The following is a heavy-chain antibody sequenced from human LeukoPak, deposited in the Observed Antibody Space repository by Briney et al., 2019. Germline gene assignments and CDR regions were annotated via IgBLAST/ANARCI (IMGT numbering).Heavy chain of an antibody. CDR3: ARDAWSAHYSITLYYYYGMDV. CDR1: GGSINSGDYY. V-gene: IGHV4-30-4*01. Sequence: PSQTLSLTCTVSGGSINSGDYYWSWIRQPPGKGLEWIGYIYYSGSTYYNPSLKSRLTISVDTSKNQFSLKLSSVTAADTAVYYCARDAWSAHYSITLYYYYGMDVWGQGTTVTVSS. D-gene: IGHD2-15*01. CDR2: IYYSGST. J-gene: IGHJ6*02.